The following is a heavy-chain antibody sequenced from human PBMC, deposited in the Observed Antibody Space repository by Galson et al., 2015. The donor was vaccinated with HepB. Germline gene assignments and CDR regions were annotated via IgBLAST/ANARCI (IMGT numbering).Heavy chain of an antibody. CDR2: ISSSSSYT. CDR1: GFTFSDYY. J-gene: IGHJ5*01. D-gene: IGHD6-13*01. V-gene: IGHV3-11*03. CDR3: ASAKGAANWFDS. Sequence: SLRLSCAASGFTFSDYYMSWVRQAPGKGLEWVSYISSSSSYTTYADSVKGRFTISRDNAKNSLYLQMNSLRAEDTAVYYCASAKGAANWFDSWGQGTLVTVSS.